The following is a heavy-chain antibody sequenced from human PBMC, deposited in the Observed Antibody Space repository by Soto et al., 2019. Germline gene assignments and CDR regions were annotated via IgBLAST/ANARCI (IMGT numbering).Heavy chain of an antibody. D-gene: IGHD2-2*02. CDR2: INAGNGNT. J-gene: IGHJ4*02. V-gene: IGHV1-3*01. CDR1: GYTFTSYA. Sequence: QVQLVQSGAEVKKPGASVKVSCKASGYTFTSYAMHWVRQDPGQRLEWMGWINAGNGNTKYSQKFQGRVTITRDTSASTAYMELSSLRSEDTAVYYWAKSATVQAAIAYWGQGTLVTVSS. CDR3: AKSATVQAAIAY.